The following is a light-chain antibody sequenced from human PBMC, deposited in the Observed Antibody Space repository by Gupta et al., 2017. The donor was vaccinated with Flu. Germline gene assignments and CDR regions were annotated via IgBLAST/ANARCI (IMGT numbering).Light chain of an antibody. CDR2: DTT. CDR1: TETVTNGHD. Sequence: TETVTNGHDPYWLQQNPGQPPMALIYDTTIKHSWTPARFSGSLLGGKAALTLSGAQPDEEGVYYCLLSYNGARVFGGGTKLTVL. V-gene: IGLV7-46*01. J-gene: IGLJ3*02. CDR3: LLSYNGARV.